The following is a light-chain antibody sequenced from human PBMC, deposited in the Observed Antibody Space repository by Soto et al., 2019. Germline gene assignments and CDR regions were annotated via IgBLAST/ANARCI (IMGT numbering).Light chain of an antibody. CDR2: AAS. J-gene: IGKJ4*01. V-gene: IGKV1-9*01. CDR1: QGISNY. CDR3: QQLNSYPLT. Sequence: DIQLTQSPSFLPASVGDRVTITCRASQGISNYLAWYQQKPGKAPGLLMYAASTLQREVSSRFSGSGSGREFSLTTTNLQPEDFATYYWQQLNSYPLTFGGGTKVEIK.